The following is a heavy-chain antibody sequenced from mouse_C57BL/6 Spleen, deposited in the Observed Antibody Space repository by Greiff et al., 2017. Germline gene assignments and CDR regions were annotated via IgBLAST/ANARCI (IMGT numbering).Heavy chain of an antibody. CDR1: GFTFSDYG. V-gene: IGHV5-17*01. CDR3: ARQDRNYAGFAY. J-gene: IGHJ3*01. CDR2: ISSGSSTI. Sequence: EVQVVESGGGLVKPGGSLKLSCAASGFTFSDYGMHWVRQAPEKGLEWVAYISSGSSTIYYADKVKGRFTLSRDNAKNTLFLQMTSLRSEDTAMYYCARQDRNYAGFAYWGQGTLVTVSA. D-gene: IGHD1-1*01.